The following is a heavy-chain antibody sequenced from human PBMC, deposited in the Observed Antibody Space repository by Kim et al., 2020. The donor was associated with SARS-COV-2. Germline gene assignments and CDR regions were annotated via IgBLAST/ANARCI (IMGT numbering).Heavy chain of an antibody. CDR3: ARHPMYSSGWYVAFYY. D-gene: IGHD6-19*01. J-gene: IGHJ6*01. CDR2: AYYIGNT. CDR1: GGSLSSSSYY. Sequence: SETLSLTCTVSGGSLSSSSYYWGWIRQPPGKGLEWIGTAYYIGNTYSNPSLKSRVTITVDTSKTQFSLKLGSVTAADTAVYYCARHPMYSSGWYVAFYY. V-gene: IGHV4-39*01.